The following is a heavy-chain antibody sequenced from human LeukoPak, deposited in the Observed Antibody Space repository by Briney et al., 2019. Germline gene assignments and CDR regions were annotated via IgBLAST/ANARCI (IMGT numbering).Heavy chain of an antibody. V-gene: IGHV1-2*02. D-gene: IGHD6-6*01. CDR2: INPNSGGT. J-gene: IGHJ4*02. CDR1: GYTFTGHY. Sequence: ASVKVSCKASGYTFTGHYMHWVRQAPGQRLEWMGWINPNSGGTNYAQKFQGRATMTRDTSISTVYMELGSLTSDDTAVYYCARDQSTSFSSSYHFDYWGRGTLVTVSS. CDR3: ARDQSTSFSSSYHFDY.